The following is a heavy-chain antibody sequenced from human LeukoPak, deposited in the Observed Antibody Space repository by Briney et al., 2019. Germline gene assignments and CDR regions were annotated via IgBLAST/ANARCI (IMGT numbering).Heavy chain of an antibody. CDR1: GYSFSSYW. V-gene: IGHV5-51*01. CDR2: IYPGDSDT. CDR3: ARAVSGYDSIFDY. J-gene: IGHJ4*02. Sequence: GESLQISCKGSGYSFSSYWIGWVRQMPGKGLEWMGIIYPGDSDTRYSPSFQGQVTISADKSISTAYLQWSSLKASDTAMYYCARAVSGYDSIFDYWGQGTLVTVSS. D-gene: IGHD5-12*01.